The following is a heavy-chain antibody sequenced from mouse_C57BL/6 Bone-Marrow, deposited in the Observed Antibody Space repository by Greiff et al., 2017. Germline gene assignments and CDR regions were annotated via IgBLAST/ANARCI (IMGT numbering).Heavy chain of an antibody. CDR2: IHPTSGST. Sequence: QVQLQQPGAELVKPGASVKLSCKASGYTFTSYWMHWVKQRPGQGLEWIGMIHPTSGSTNYNEKFKSKATLTVDKSSSTAYMQLSSLTSEDSAVYYCARFEELRCYYAMDYWGQGTSVTVSS. V-gene: IGHV1-64*01. CDR3: ARFEELRCYYAMDY. J-gene: IGHJ4*01. CDR1: GYTFTSYW.